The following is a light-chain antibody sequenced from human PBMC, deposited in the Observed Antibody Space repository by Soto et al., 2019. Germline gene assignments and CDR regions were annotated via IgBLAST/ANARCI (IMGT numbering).Light chain of an antibody. CDR2: GAS. CDR1: QSVSSN. V-gene: IGKV3-15*01. J-gene: IGKJ1*01. CDR3: QQYDNWPWT. Sequence: EIVMTQSPATLSVSPGERATLTCRASQSVSSNLAWYQQKPGQAPRLLIYGASTRATGIPARFSGSGSGTEFTLTINSLQSEDFAVYYCQQYDNWPWTFGQGTKVDIK.